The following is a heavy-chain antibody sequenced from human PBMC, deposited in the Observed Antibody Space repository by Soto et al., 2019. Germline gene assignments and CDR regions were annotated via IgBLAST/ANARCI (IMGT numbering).Heavy chain of an antibody. V-gene: IGHV3-30*18. J-gene: IGHJ6*02. CDR1: GFTFSSYG. CDR2: ISYDGSNK. CDR3: AKALGDGYSMNYYYYGMDV. Sequence: GGSLRLSCAASGFTFSSYGMHWVRQAPGKGLEWVAVISYDGSNKYYADSVKGRFTISRDNSKNTLYLQMNSLRAEDTAVYYCAKALGDGYSMNYYYYGMDVWGQGTTVTVSS. D-gene: IGHD4-4*01.